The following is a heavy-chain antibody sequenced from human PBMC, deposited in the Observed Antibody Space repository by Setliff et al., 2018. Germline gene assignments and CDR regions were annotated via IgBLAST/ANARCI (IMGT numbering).Heavy chain of an antibody. Sequence: SVKVSCKASGGTFNSNAISWVRQAPGQGLEWMGGIMPIFGTTNYAQKFQGRVTITTDESTSTAYMELSNLRPEDTAVYYCAREKGYYFDSTNYYYYFDYWGQGTLVTVS. D-gene: IGHD3-22*01. V-gene: IGHV1-69*05. CDR3: AREKGYYFDSTNYYYYFDY. J-gene: IGHJ4*02. CDR1: GGTFNSNA. CDR2: IMPIFGTT.